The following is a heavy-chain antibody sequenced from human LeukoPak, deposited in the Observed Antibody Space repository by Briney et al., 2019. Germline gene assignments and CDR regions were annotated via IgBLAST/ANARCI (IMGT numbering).Heavy chain of an antibody. Sequence: SETLSLTCTVSGGSFSSYYWSLIRQPPGKGLEWIGRIYTSGSTNYNPSLKSRVTMSVDTSKNQFSLKLSSVTAADTAVYYCARDRITTSNNWFDPWGQGTLVTVSS. CDR1: GGSFSSYY. CDR2: IYTSGST. D-gene: IGHD4-11*01. V-gene: IGHV4-4*07. CDR3: ARDRITTSNNWFDP. J-gene: IGHJ5*02.